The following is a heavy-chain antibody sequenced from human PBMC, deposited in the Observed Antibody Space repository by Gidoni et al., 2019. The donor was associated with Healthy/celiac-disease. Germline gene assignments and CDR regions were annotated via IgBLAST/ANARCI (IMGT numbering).Heavy chain of an antibody. CDR3: ARGIGYGDWYFDL. CDR1: GFTVSSNY. V-gene: IGHV3-66*01. Sequence: EVQLVESGGGLVQPGGSLRLSCAASGFTVSSNYMSGVRQAPGKGLEWVSVIYGGGSTYYADSVKGKFTISRDNSKNTLYLQMNSLRAEDTAVYYCARGIGYGDWYFDLWGRGTLVTVSS. D-gene: IGHD4-17*01. CDR2: IYGGGST. J-gene: IGHJ2*01.